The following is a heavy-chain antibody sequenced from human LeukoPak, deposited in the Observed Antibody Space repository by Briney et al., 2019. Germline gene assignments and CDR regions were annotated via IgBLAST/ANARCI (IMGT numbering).Heavy chain of an antibody. CDR3: ARRASIAAAGSDY. J-gene: IGHJ4*02. CDR2: INPNSGGT. V-gene: IGHV1-2*02. D-gene: IGHD6-13*01. CDR1: GYTFTRHY. Sequence: ASVKVSCKASGYTFTRHYMNWVRQAPGQGLEWMGWINPNSGGTNYAQKFQGRVTMTRDTSISTAYMELSRLRSDDTAVYYCARRASIAAAGSDYWGQGTLVTVSS.